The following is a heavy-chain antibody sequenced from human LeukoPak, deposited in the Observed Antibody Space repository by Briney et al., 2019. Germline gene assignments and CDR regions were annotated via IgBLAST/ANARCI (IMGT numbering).Heavy chain of an antibody. V-gene: IGHV3-66*01. Sequence: GGSLRLSCAASGFTVSSNYMSWVRQAPGKGLEWVSVIYSGGSTYYADSVKGRFTISRDNSKNTLYLQMNSLRAEDTAVYYCARDRGKPYGMDVWGQGTTVTVSS. CDR2: IYSGGST. CDR1: GFTVSSNY. J-gene: IGHJ6*02. CDR3: ARDRGKPYGMDV.